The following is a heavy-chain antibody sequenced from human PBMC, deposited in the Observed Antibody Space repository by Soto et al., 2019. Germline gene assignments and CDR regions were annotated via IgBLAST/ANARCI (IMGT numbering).Heavy chain of an antibody. Sequence: GASVKVSCKASGYSLSGYYLHWVRQAPGQGPEWMGWINPNSGGTKYVQKFQGRVTMTRDTSISTVYLELSRLRSYDTAVYYCARGWGIAAPGPNWFDPWGQGTLVTVSS. CDR2: INPNSGGT. V-gene: IGHV1-2*02. CDR1: GYSLSGYY. J-gene: IGHJ5*02. CDR3: ARGWGIAAPGPNWFDP. D-gene: IGHD6-13*01.